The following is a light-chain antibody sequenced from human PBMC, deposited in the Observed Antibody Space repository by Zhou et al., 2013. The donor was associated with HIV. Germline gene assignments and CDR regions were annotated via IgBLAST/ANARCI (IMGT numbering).Light chain of an antibody. J-gene: IGKJ4*01. Sequence: EIVLTQSPGTLSLSPGERATLSCRASQSVSSSLAWYQQRPGQAPRLLIYDASNRATGIPARFSGSGSGTDFTLSISSLEPEDFAVYYCQQRSNWPLTFGGGTTVEIK. V-gene: IGKV3-11*01. CDR2: DAS. CDR1: QSVSSS. CDR3: QQRSNWPLT.